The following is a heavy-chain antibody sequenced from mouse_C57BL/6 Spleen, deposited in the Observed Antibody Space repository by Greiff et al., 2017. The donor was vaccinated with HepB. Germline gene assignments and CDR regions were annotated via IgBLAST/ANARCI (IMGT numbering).Heavy chain of an antibody. Sequence: VQGVESGAELVRPGTSVKVSCKASGYAFTNYLIEWVKQRPGQGLEWIGVINPGSGGTNYNEKFKGKATLTADKSSSTAYMQLSSLTSEDSAVYFCARGGATVVARYFDVWGTGTTVTVSS. CDR2: INPGSGGT. J-gene: IGHJ1*03. D-gene: IGHD1-1*01. CDR1: GYAFTNYL. V-gene: IGHV1-54*01. CDR3: ARGGATVVARYFDV.